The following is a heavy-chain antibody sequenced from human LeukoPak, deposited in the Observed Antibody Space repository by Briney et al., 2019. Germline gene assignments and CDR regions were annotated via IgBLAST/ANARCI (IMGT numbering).Heavy chain of an antibody. D-gene: IGHD1-26*01. CDR2: ISSSGSTI. J-gene: IGHJ6*02. Sequence: GGSLRLSYAASGFTFSSYEMNWVRQAPGKGLEWVSYISSSGSTIYYADSVKGRFTISRDNAKNSLYLQMNSLRAEDTAVYYCASIVGAPYGMDVWGQGTTVTVSS. CDR1: GFTFSSYE. V-gene: IGHV3-48*03. CDR3: ASIVGAPYGMDV.